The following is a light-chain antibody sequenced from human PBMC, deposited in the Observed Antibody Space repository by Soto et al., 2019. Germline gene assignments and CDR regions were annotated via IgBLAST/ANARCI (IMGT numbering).Light chain of an antibody. V-gene: IGKV1-9*01. Sequence: DIQLTQSPSFLSASVGDRVTITCRASQGISSYLAWYQQKPGKAPKLLIYATSTLQSGGPSRFCGSGSGTEFALTVSSLQPEDFAAYYCQELNSFGPGTKVD. CDR3: QELNS. J-gene: IGKJ3*01. CDR1: QGISSY. CDR2: ATS.